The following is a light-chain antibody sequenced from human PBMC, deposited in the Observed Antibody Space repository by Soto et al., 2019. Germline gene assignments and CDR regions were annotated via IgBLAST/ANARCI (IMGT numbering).Light chain of an antibody. Sequence: EVVLTQSPGTLSLSPGERATLSCRTSRSISSSYLAWYQQKPGQPPRHLIYGTSNRANGIPERFSGSGSGTDFTLTITSLEPEDFAVYYCQHYATSPRTFGQGTKVEVK. J-gene: IGKJ1*01. CDR2: GTS. CDR3: QHYATSPRT. CDR1: RSISSSY. V-gene: IGKV3-20*01.